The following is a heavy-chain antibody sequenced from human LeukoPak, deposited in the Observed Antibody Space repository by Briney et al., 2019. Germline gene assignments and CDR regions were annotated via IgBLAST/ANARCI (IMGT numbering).Heavy chain of an antibody. Sequence: SETLSLTCAVYGGSFSGYYWSWIRQPPGKGLEWIGEINHSGSTNYNPSLKSRVTISVDTSKNQFSLKLSSVTAADTAVYYCARVNYGYSSSWYGGVFDYWGQGTLVTVSS. CDR3: ARVNYGYSSSWYGGVFDY. CDR1: GGSFSGYY. CDR2: INHSGST. D-gene: IGHD6-13*01. J-gene: IGHJ4*02. V-gene: IGHV4-34*01.